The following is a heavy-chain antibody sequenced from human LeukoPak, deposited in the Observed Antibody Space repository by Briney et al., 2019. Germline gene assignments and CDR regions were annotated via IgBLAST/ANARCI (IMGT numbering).Heavy chain of an antibody. D-gene: IGHD6-19*01. CDR1: GGTFSSYA. J-gene: IGHJ4*02. CDR3: ARDVRIAVAGPDY. CDR2: INPNSGGT. Sequence: GASVKVSCKASGGTFSSYAISWVRQAPGQGLEWMGWINPNSGGTNYAQKFQGRVTMTRDTSISTAYMELSRLRSDDTAVYYCARDVRIAVAGPDYWGEGTLVTVSS. V-gene: IGHV1-2*02.